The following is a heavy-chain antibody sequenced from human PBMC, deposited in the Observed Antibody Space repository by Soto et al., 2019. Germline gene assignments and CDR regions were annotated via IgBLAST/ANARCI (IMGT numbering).Heavy chain of an antibody. J-gene: IGHJ5*02. D-gene: IGHD3-3*01. V-gene: IGHV4-59*01. Sequence: QVQLQESGPGLVKPSETLSLTCTVSGGSISSYYWSWIRQPPGKGLEWIGYIYYSGSTNYNPSLKSRVTISVDTSKNQFSLKLSSVTAADTAVYYCARVTPTVSGFSLLDPWGQGTLVTLSS. CDR3: ARVTPTVSGFSLLDP. CDR2: IYYSGST. CDR1: GGSISSYY.